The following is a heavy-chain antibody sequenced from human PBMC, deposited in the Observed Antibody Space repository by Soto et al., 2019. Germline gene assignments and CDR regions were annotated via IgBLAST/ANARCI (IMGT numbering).Heavy chain of an antibody. D-gene: IGHD6-13*01. J-gene: IGHJ4*02. V-gene: IGHV1-2*04. Sequence: ASVKVSCKASGYTFTGYYMHWVRQAPGQGLEWMGWINPNSGGTNYAQKFQGWVTMTRDTSISTAYMELSRLRAEDTAVYYCARRGPGTYFDYWGQGTLVTVSS. CDR1: GYTFTGYY. CDR3: ARRGPGTYFDY. CDR2: INPNSGGT.